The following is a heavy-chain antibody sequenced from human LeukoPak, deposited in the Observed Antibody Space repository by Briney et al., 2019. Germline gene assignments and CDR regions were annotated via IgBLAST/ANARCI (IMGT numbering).Heavy chain of an antibody. J-gene: IGHJ4*02. V-gene: IGHV4-59*08. Sequence: SETLSLTCTVSGDSISTYYWSWIRQPPGKGLEWIGYIYYSGSTRFNPSLKSRVTISVDTSKNQFSLKLSSVTAADTAVYYCARWRTAKTGFDYWGQGTLVTVSS. D-gene: IGHD1-1*01. CDR3: ARWRTAKTGFDY. CDR1: GDSISTYY. CDR2: IYYSGST.